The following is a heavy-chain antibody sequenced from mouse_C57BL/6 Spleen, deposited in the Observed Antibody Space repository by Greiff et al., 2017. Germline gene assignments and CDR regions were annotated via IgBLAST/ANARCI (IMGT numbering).Heavy chain of an antibody. Sequence: EVQLQQSGPELVKPGASVKISCKASGYTFTDYYMNWVKQSHGKSLEWIGAINPNDGGTSYNQKFKGKATLTVNKSSSTAYMELLSLTSEDSAVYYCARSSYSGNYRVAFAYWGQGTLVTVSA. V-gene: IGHV1-26*01. CDR1: GYTFTDYY. J-gene: IGHJ3*01. D-gene: IGHD2-1*01. CDR2: INPNDGGT. CDR3: ARSSYSGNYRVAFAY.